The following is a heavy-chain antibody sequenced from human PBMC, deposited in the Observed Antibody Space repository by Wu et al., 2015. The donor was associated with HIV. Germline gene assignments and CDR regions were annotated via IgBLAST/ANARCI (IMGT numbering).Heavy chain of an antibody. CDR1: GDGFTSYA. CDR3: ATSYYGSGSYPTFYYYYAMDV. D-gene: IGHD3-10*01. Sequence: QVQLVQFGAEVKKPGSSVKVTCKASGDGFTSYAVSWVRQAPGQGLEWMGGINPLFGTTKHAQKFQDRVTFTTDESTRTAYMELSGLKSEDTAVYYCATSYYGSGSYPTFYYYYAMDVWGQGTTVTVSS. J-gene: IGHJ6*02. CDR2: INPLFGTT. V-gene: IGHV1-69*05.